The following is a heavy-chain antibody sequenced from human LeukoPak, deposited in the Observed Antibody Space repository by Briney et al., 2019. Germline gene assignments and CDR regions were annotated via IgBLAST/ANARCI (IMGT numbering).Heavy chain of an antibody. D-gene: IGHD5-24*01. J-gene: IGHJ4*02. V-gene: IGHV4-30-4*08. CDR3: ARGTDGHNWFDY. Sequence: SETLSLTCTVSGGSISSGDYYWSWIRQPPGKGLEWIGYIYYSGSTYYNPSLKSRVTISVDTSKNQFSLKLSSVTAADTAVYYCARGTDGHNWFDYWGQGTLVTVSS. CDR1: GGSISSGDYY. CDR2: IYYSGST.